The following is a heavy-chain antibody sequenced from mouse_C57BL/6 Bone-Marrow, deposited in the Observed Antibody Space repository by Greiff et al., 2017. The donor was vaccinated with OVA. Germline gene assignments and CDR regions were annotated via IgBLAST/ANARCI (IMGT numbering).Heavy chain of an antibody. Sequence: VMLVESGAELMKLGASVKLSCQATGYTFTGYWIEWVKLRRGHGLEWIGEILPGSGSTNYNEKFKGKATFTADTSSNTAYMQLSSLTTEDSAIYYCSRGITTVVAPRYLDVWGRETTVTVSS. J-gene: IGHJ1*03. V-gene: IGHV1-9*01. CDR3: SRGITTVVAPRYLDV. CDR2: ILPGSGST. D-gene: IGHD1-1*01. CDR1: GYTFTGYW.